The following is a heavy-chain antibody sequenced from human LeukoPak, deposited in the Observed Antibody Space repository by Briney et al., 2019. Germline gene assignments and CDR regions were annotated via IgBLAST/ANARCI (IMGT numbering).Heavy chain of an antibody. D-gene: IGHD3-22*01. CDR3: ARGGDSSGYYYSIDY. Sequence: SETLSLTCTVSGGSISSYYWSWIRQPADKGLEWNGRIYSSGSTNYNPSLKSRVTMLVDTSKNQFSLKLSSVTAADTAVYYCARGGDSSGYYYSIDYWGQGTLVTVSS. CDR2: IYSSGST. CDR1: GGSISSYY. V-gene: IGHV4-4*07. J-gene: IGHJ4*02.